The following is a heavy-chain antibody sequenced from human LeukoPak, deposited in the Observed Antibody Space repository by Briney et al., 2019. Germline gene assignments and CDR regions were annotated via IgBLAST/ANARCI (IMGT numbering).Heavy chain of an antibody. Sequence: TGGSLRLSCAASGFTFSSYAMHWVRQAPGKGLEWVAVISYDGSNTYYADSVKGRFTISRDNPKNTLYLQMNSLRAEDTAVYYCARRAGVKEYYFDYWGQGTLVTVSS. D-gene: IGHD2-8*01. CDR1: GFTFSSYA. J-gene: IGHJ4*02. CDR3: ARRAGVKEYYFDY. CDR2: ISYDGSNT. V-gene: IGHV3-30*01.